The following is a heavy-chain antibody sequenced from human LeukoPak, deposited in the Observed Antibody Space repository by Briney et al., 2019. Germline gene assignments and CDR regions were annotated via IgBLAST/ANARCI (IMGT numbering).Heavy chain of an antibody. CDR1: AASIASSCNY. J-gene: IGHJ3*02. Sequence: SETLSLTCTVSAASIASSCNYWGWIRLPPGKGLEWIGSIYYSGSTYYNPSLKSRVTISVDTSKNQFSLKLSSVTAADTAVYYCARHREMDSYEAFDMWGQGTMVTVSS. D-gene: IGHD5-24*01. V-gene: IGHV4-39*01. CDR3: ARHREMDSYEAFDM. CDR2: IYYSGST.